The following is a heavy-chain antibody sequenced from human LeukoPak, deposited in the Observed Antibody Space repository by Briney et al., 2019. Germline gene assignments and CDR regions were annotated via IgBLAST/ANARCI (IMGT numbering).Heavy chain of an antibody. Sequence: ASVKVSCKASGYTFTSYYMHWVRQAPGKGLEWMGIINPSGGSTSYAQKFQGRVTMTRDTSTSTVYMELSSLRSEDTAVYYCARPYSSGWYDWYFDLWGRGTLVTVSS. CDR2: INPSGGST. CDR3: ARPYSSGWYDWYFDL. D-gene: IGHD6-19*01. V-gene: IGHV1-46*01. J-gene: IGHJ2*01. CDR1: GYTFTSYY.